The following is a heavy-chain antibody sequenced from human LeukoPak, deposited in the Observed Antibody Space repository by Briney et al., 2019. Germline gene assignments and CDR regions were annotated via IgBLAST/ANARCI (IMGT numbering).Heavy chain of an antibody. CDR1: GFTFSSYS. J-gene: IGHJ4*02. Sequence: GGSLRLSCAASGFTFSSYSMNWVRQAPGKGLEWVSSISSSSYIYYADSVKGRFTISRDNAKNSLYLQMNSLRAEDTAVYYCARLPFFYDSSGYYIDYWGQGTLVTVSS. V-gene: IGHV3-21*01. CDR3: ARLPFFYDSSGYYIDY. CDR2: ISSSSYI. D-gene: IGHD3-22*01.